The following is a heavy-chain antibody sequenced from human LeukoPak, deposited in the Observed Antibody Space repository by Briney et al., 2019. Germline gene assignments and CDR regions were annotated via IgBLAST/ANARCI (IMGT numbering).Heavy chain of an antibody. V-gene: IGHV5-51*01. CDR3: ARHLATLIAAGNYYYYYMDV. CDR2: IYPGDSDT. CDR1: GYSFTRYW. Sequence: GESLKISCKGSGYSFTRYWIGWVRQMPGKGLEWMGIIYPGDSDTRYSPSFQGQVTISADKSISTAYLQWSSLKASDTAMYYCARHLATLIAAGNYYYYYMDVWGKGTTVTVSS. D-gene: IGHD6-13*01. J-gene: IGHJ6*03.